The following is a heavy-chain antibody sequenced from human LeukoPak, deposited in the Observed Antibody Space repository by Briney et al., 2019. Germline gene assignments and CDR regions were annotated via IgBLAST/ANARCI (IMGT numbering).Heavy chain of an antibody. CDR2: IYTSGST. CDR1: GGSISSGSYY. V-gene: IGHV4-61*02. D-gene: IGHD6-6*01. Sequence: NPSETLSLTCTVSGGSISSGSYYWSWIRQPAGKGLEWIGRIYTSGSTNYNPSLKSRVTISVDTSKNQFSLKLSSVTAADTAVYYCARDTTEYSSSRVLGYWGQGTLVTVSS. CDR3: ARDTTEYSSSRVLGY. J-gene: IGHJ4*02.